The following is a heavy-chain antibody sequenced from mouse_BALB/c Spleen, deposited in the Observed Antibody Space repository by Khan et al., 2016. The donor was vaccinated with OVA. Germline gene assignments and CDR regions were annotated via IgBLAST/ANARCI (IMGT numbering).Heavy chain of an antibody. CDR2: IWGDGST. CDR3: AGVEASYYAMYY. CDR1: GFSLTSYG. V-gene: IGHV2-3*01. J-gene: IGHJ4*01. Sequence: QVQLKESGPGLVAPSQSLSITCTVSGFSLTSYGVNWVRQPPGKGLEWMGVIWGDGSTNYHSALISRLSITKDKSKSQVFLKLNSLQTDDTATYXCAGVEASYYAMYYWGQGTSVTVSS. D-gene: IGHD6-1*01.